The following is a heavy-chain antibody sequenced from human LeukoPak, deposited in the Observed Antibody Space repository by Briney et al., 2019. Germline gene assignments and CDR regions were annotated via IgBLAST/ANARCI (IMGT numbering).Heavy chain of an antibody. CDR3: ARAEYSSGWSPRVNWFDP. V-gene: IGHV4-39*07. CDR1: GGSISSSSYY. J-gene: IGHJ5*02. Sequence: PSETLSLTCTVSGGSISSSSYYWGWIRQPPGKGLEWIGSIYYSGSTYYNPSLKSRVTISVDTSKNQFSLKLSSVTAADTAVYYCARAEYSSGWSPRVNWFDPWGQGTLVTVSS. CDR2: IYYSGST. D-gene: IGHD6-19*01.